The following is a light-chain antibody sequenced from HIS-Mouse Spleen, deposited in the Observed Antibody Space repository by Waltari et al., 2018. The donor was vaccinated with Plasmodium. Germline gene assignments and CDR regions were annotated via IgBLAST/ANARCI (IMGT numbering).Light chain of an antibody. J-gene: IGKJ3*01. V-gene: IGKV1-13*02. Sequence: AIQLTQSPSSLSASVGDRVTLTCRASQGISSALAWYQQKPGKAPKLLIYDASSLESGVPSRFSGSGSGTDFTLTISSLQPEDFATYYCQQFNSYPLFTFGPGTKVDIK. CDR3: QQFNSYPLFT. CDR2: DAS. CDR1: QGISSA.